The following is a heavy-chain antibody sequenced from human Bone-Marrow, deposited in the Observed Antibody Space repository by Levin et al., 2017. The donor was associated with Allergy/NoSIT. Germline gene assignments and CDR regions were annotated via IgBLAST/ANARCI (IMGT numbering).Heavy chain of an antibody. Sequence: SQTLSLTCTVSGGSISSSSYYWGWIRQPPGKGLEWIGSIYYSGSTYYNPSLKSRVTISVDTSKNQFSLKLSSVTAADTAVYYCARSRSSSWFEYFQHWGQGTLVTVSS. CDR3: ARSRSSSWFEYFQH. D-gene: IGHD6-13*01. J-gene: IGHJ1*01. V-gene: IGHV4-39*01. CDR1: GGSISSSSYY. CDR2: IYYSGST.